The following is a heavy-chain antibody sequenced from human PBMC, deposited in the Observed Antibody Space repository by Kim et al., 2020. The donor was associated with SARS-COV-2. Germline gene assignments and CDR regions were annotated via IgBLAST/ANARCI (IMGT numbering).Heavy chain of an antibody. CDR2: IDYSGST. V-gene: IGHV4-59*08. CDR1: GGSISSYY. D-gene: IGHD6-19*01. CDR3: ARHPVRAVAASGWVDP. J-gene: IGHJ5*02. Sequence: SQTLSLTCTVSGGSISSYYWSWIRQPPGKGLEWIGYIDYSGSTNYNPSLKSRVTISVDTSKNQFSLKLSSVTAADTAVYYCARHPVRAVAASGWVDPWGQGTLVTVSS.